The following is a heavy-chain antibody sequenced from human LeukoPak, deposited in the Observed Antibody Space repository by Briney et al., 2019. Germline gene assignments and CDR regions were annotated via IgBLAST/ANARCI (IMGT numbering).Heavy chain of an antibody. J-gene: IGHJ4*02. Sequence: GGSLRLSCAASGFKFDDYGMSWVGQAPGQGLEWVSGISWNGGNTGYADSVKGRFTISRDNAKNSLFLQVNSLRADDTAFYYCAREGIYCVNGVCYLDYWGQGTLVTVSS. CDR2: ISWNGGNT. CDR1: GFKFDDYG. CDR3: AREGIYCVNGVCYLDY. V-gene: IGHV3-20*04. D-gene: IGHD2-8*01.